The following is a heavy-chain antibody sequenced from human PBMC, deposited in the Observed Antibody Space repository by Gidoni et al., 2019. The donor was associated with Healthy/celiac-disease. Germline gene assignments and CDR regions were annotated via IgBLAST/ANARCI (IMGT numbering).Heavy chain of an antibody. CDR1: GGSISSGSYY. CDR3: ARVTTIQLWYGIDY. CDR2: LYTSGSP. V-gene: IGHV4-61*02. D-gene: IGHD5-18*01. Sequence: QVQLQESGPGLVNPSQTLSLTCTVSGGSISSGSYYWSCIRQPAGKGLEWIGRLYTSGSPNYNPSLKSRVTISVDTSKNQFSRKLSSVTAADTAVYYCARVTTIQLWYGIDYWGQGTLVTVSS. J-gene: IGHJ4*02.